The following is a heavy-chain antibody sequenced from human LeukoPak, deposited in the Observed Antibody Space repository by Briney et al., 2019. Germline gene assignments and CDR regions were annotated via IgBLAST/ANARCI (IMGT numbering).Heavy chain of an antibody. D-gene: IGHD3-16*01. CDR3: ARRFYEYNVYDRHFDS. CDR2: ISDDGSIT. J-gene: IGHJ4*02. V-gene: IGHV3-74*03. CDR1: GFTFSRDW. Sequence: PGGSLRLSCADSGFTFSRDWMRWVRHAPGKGPEWASRISDDGSITTYADSVQGRFTISRDNAKSTVFLQMNSLRVEDTAVYFCARRFYEYNVYDRHFDSWGQGILVTVSS.